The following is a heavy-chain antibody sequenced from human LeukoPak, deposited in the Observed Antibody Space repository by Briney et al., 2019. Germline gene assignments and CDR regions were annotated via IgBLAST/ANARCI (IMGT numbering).Heavy chain of an antibody. V-gene: IGHV4-39*07. CDR1: GGSIRSSYYY. CDR3: ARAVGSSHYFDY. CDR2: IYDSGST. J-gene: IGHJ4*02. D-gene: IGHD6-6*01. Sequence: SETLSLTCTVSGGSIRSSYYYWGWIRQPPGKGLEWIGSIYDSGSTYYNPSLKSRVTISVDTSKNQFSLKLSSVTAADTAVYYCARAVGSSHYFDYWGQGTLVTVSS.